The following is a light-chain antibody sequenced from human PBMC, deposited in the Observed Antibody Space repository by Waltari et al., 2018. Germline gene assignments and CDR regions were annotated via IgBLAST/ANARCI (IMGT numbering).Light chain of an antibody. CDR3: KSFTNRLTYV. V-gene: IGLV2-14*03. Sequence: QSALTHPASVSGSPGQSITISCTGTASDLGTYDPVSWYQQHPGKAPKLIIYDVANRPSGVSDRFSGSKSGNTASLTISGLQAEDEADYYCKSFTNRLTYVFGSGTKVSV. J-gene: IGLJ1*01. CDR2: DVA. CDR1: ASDLGTYDP.